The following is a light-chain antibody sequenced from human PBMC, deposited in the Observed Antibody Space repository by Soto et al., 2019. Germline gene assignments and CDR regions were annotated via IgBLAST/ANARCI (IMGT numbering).Light chain of an antibody. V-gene: IGKV1-39*01. CDR1: QSITNS. Sequence: DIQMTQSPSSLSASVGDRVTITCRASQSITNSLNWYQHKPGKAPTLVVYAASSLQSGVPSRFSGSGSGTDVTLTISSLQPEDFATYFCQQGHSMPFTVGPGTKVDIK. J-gene: IGKJ3*01. CDR2: AAS. CDR3: QQGHSMPFT.